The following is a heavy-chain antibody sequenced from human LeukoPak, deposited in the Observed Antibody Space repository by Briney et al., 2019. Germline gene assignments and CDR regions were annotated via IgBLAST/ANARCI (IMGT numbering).Heavy chain of an antibody. J-gene: IGHJ4*02. CDR3: ARDGAGFDY. Sequence: GGSLRLSCAASGFTFSSYGITWVRQAPGKGLEWVSTISATGGSTYYADSVKGRFTISRDNAKNSLYLQMNSLRAEDTAVYYCARDGAGFDYWGQGTLVTVSS. V-gene: IGHV3-23*01. D-gene: IGHD1-26*01. CDR2: ISATGGST. CDR1: GFTFSSYG.